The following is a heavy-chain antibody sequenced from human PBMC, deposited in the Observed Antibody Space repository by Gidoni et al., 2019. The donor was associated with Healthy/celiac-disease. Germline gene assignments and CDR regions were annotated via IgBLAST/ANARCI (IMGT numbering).Heavy chain of an antibody. V-gene: IGHV1-69*06. CDR3: ARDELRSLYAFDI. D-gene: IGHD2-15*01. CDR1: GGTFSSYA. CDR2: IIPIFGTA. Sequence: QVQLVQSGAEVKKPGSSVKVSCMASGGTFSSYAISWVRQAPGQVLEWMGGIIPIFGTANYAQKFQGRVTITADKSTSKAYMELSSLRSEDTAVYYCARDELRSLYAFDIWGQGTMVTVSS. J-gene: IGHJ3*02.